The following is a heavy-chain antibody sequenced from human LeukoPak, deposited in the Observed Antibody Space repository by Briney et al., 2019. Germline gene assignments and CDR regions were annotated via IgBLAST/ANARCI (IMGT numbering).Heavy chain of an antibody. J-gene: IGHJ3*02. CDR1: GFTFSSCG. D-gene: IGHD7-27*01. CDR2: ISGSSTYI. CDR3: ARESGEAFDI. V-gene: IGHV3-21*01. Sequence: KPGGSLRLSCAASGFTFSSCGMNWVRQAPGKGLEWVSSISGSSTYIYYADSVKGRFTISRDNAKNSLYLQMNSLRDEDTAVYYCARESGEAFDIWGQGTMVTVSS.